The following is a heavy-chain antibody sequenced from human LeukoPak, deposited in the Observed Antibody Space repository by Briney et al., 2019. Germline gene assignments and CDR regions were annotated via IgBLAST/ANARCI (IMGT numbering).Heavy chain of an antibody. V-gene: IGHV4-34*01. D-gene: IGHD5-12*01. CDR2: INHSGST. Sequence: PSETLSLTCAVYGGSFSGYYWSWIRQPPGKGLEWIGEINHSGSTNYNPSLKSRVTISVDTSKNQFSLKLSSGTAADTAVYYCARAVDIVAYYYYYMDVWGKGTTVTVSS. CDR1: GGSFSGYY. CDR3: ARAVDIVAYYYYYMDV. J-gene: IGHJ6*03.